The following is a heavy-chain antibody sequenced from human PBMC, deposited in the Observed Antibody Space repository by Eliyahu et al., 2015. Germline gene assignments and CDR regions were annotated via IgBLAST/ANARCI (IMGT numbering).Heavy chain of an antibody. CDR2: ISGSGDTT. J-gene: IGHJ4*02. D-gene: IGHD1-14*01. CDR3: TRAPGTLGTRASDY. Sequence: EVQLLESGGGLVQPGGSLXLSCAASGFXXSXYSMSWVRQGLGKGLEWVSGISGSGDTTYYADSVKGRFTISRDNSKNTLYLQMNSLRAEDTAFYFCTRAPGTLGTRASDYWGQGTLVSVSS. CDR1: GFXXSXYS. V-gene: IGHV3-23*01.